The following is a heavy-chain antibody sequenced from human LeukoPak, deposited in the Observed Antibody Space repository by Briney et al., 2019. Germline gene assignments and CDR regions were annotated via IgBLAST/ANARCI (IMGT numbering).Heavy chain of an antibody. CDR1: GFTFSTYA. CDR2: LSYDGYHE. D-gene: IGHD3-10*01. Sequence: PGGSLRLSCAASGFTFSTYAMHWVRQAPGRGLEWVAVLSYDGYHEYYADSVKGRFIISRDNSKNTLYLQMNSLRPEDPAVYYCASDGSHGSGTYNWGQGTLVTVSS. V-gene: IGHV3-30-3*01. CDR3: ASDGSHGSGTYN. J-gene: IGHJ4*02.